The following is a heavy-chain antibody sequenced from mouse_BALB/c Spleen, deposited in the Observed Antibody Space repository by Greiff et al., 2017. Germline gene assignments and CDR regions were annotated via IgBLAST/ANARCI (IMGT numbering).Heavy chain of an antibody. Sequence: EVQVVESGGGLVKPGGSLKLSCAASGFTFSDYYMYWVRQTPEKRLEWVATISDGGSYTYYPDSVKGRFTISRDNAKNNLYLQMSSLKSEDTAMYYCARGGQIYYYGSSPPWYFDVWGAGTTVTVSS. J-gene: IGHJ1*01. CDR3: ARGGQIYYYGSSPPWYFDV. CDR1: GFTFSDYY. V-gene: IGHV5-4*02. D-gene: IGHD1-1*01. CDR2: ISDGGSYT.